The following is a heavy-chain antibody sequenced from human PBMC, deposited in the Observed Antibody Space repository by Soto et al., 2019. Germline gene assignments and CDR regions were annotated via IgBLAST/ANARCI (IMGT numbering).Heavy chain of an antibody. D-gene: IGHD3-3*01. Sequence: GGSLRLSCAASGFTFSSYGMHWVRQAPGKGLEWVAVISYDGSNKYYADSVKGRFTISRDNSKNTLYLQMNSLRAEDTAVYYCAKIPMETPIDYWGQGTLVTVSS. J-gene: IGHJ4*02. CDR3: AKIPMETPIDY. V-gene: IGHV3-30*18. CDR1: GFTFSSYG. CDR2: ISYDGSNK.